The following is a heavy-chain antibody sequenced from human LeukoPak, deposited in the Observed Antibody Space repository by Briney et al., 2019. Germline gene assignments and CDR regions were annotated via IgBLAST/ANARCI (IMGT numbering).Heavy chain of an antibody. CDR2: ISSGGNVE. V-gene: IGHV3-48*03. CDR1: GFTFSSYE. Sequence: GGSLRFSCAASGFTFSSYEMNWVRQAPGKGLEWVAHISSGGNVEYYLDSVRGRFTMSRDNAKSLLFLQMNSLRAEDTAVYYCARDTLNGPFVISLDYWGQGALVTVSS. CDR3: ARDTLNGPFVISLDY. J-gene: IGHJ4*02. D-gene: IGHD3-9*01.